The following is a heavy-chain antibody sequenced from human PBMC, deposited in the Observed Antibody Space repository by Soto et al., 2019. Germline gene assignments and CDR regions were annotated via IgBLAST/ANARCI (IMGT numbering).Heavy chain of an antibody. CDR1: GFTFSSYA. V-gene: IGHV3-30-3*01. J-gene: IGHJ4*02. CDR3: AKDGYLDTYYFDY. D-gene: IGHD3-9*01. Sequence: QVQLVESGGGVVQPGRSLRLSCAASGFTFSSYAMHWVRQAPGKGLEWVAVISYDGISKHYADSVKGRFSISRDDSENTLYVQMNSLRAEDTAVYYCAKDGYLDTYYFDYWSQGTLVTVSS. CDR2: ISYDGISK.